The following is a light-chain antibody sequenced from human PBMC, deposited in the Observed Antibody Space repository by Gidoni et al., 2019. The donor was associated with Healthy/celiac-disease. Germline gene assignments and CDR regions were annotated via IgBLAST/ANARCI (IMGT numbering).Light chain of an antibody. CDR1: RSISSW. J-gene: IGKJ1*01. V-gene: IGKV1-5*03. Sequence: DSHMTPSPSTLSASVGDRVTITCRASRSISSWVGWYQQQPGKAPKLLFYKASSLESGVTSRFSGSGSGTEFTLTISSLQPDDFSSYYCQQYNSYWTFGQGTQVEIK. CDR2: KAS. CDR3: QQYNSYWT.